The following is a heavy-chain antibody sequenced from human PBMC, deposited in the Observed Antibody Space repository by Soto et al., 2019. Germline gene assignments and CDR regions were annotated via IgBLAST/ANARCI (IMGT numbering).Heavy chain of an antibody. V-gene: IGHV4-34*01. CDR2: INHSGTT. CDR1: GGSFSDYY. D-gene: IGHD3-9*01. Sequence: QVQLRQWGAGLLKPSETLSLTCAVFGGSFSDYYWTWIRQPPGKGLEWIGEINHSGTTSYNPSLKSRLTISVDTSNNQFSLKLSSVTAADTAVYYGARKPIYHFFAGYYSVDYWGQGTLVTVSS. J-gene: IGHJ4*02. CDR3: ARKPIYHFFAGYYSVDY.